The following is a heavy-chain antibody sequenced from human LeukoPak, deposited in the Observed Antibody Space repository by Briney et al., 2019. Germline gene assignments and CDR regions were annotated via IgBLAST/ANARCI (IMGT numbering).Heavy chain of an antibody. V-gene: IGHV3-21*01. CDR1: GFTFSSYS. Sequence: GGSLRLSCAASGFTFSSYSMNWVRQAPGKGLEWVSSISSSSSYIYYADSVKGRFTISRDNAKNSLYLQMNSLRAGDTAVYYCARDYEDDSSGYYNYYYYYMDVWGKGTTVTVSS. J-gene: IGHJ6*03. CDR2: ISSSSSYI. CDR3: ARDYEDDSSGYYNYYYYYMDV. D-gene: IGHD3-22*01.